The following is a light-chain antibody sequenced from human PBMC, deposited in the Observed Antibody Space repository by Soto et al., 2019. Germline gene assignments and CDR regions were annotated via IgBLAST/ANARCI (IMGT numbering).Light chain of an antibody. J-gene: IGKJ2*01. CDR1: QSIISL. V-gene: IGKV1-5*01. CDR2: DAS. Sequence: DIQMTQSPSTLSASVGDRVTITCRASQSIISLLAWYQQKPGKAHKLLIYDASSLESGVPSRFSGSGSGTEFTLTISSLQPDDFATYYCQQYNSYLYTFGQGTKVDI. CDR3: QQYNSYLYT.